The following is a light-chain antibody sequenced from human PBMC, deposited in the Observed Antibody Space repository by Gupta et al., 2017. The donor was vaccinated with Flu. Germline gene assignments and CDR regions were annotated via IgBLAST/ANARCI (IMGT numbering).Light chain of an antibody. J-gene: IGKJ4*01. V-gene: IGKV1D-16*01. CDR3: QQYNSYPVT. CDR2: AAS. Sequence: DIQMTQSPSSLSASVGDRVTITCRASQDISTWLAWYQLKPGKAPRSLIYAASYLRSGVPSRFSGSGPGTDFTLTISSLQPEDFATYSCQQYNSYPVTFGGGTKVEIK. CDR1: QDISTW.